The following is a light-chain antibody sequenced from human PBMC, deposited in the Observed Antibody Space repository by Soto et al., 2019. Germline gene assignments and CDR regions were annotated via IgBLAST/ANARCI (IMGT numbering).Light chain of an antibody. Sequence: EIVLTQSPGTLSLSPGERATLSCRASQSVSSSYLAWYQQKPGQAPRLLIYGASSRATGIPDRFSGSGSGTDFTLTISRLDPEDFAVYYCHQYGSSPLTFGGGTNVEIK. V-gene: IGKV3-20*01. CDR2: GAS. CDR1: QSVSSSY. CDR3: HQYGSSPLT. J-gene: IGKJ4*01.